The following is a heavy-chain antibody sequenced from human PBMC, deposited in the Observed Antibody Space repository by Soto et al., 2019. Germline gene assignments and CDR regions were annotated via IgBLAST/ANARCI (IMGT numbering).Heavy chain of an antibody. CDR3: ARGQEGVVATH. CDR2: VKDGGHT. J-gene: IGHJ4*02. CDR1: GGSLSGYY. Sequence: QVQLQQWGAGLLKPSETLSLNCAVTGGSLSGYYWSWIRQPPGKGLEWIGEVKDGGHTNYSPSLRGRVTISSDTSNNQFTLILNSVTAADTGVYYCARGQEGVVATHWDQGSLVTVCS. V-gene: IGHV4-34*01. D-gene: IGHD5-12*01.